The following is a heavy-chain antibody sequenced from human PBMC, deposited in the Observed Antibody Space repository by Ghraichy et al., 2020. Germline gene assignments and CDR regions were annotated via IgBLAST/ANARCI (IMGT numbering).Heavy chain of an antibody. Sequence: SVKVSCKTSGYTFRKYAITWVRQAPGQGLEWMGGIIPIFGIANYAQKFQGRVTITADESTTTAYMELSSLRSDDTAMYYCARDVPPPPHPRDYGDYRFDYWGQGTLVTVSS. V-gene: IGHV1-69*13. CDR2: IIPIFGIA. D-gene: IGHD4-17*01. CDR3: ARDVPPPPHPRDYGDYRFDY. CDR1: GYTFRKYA. J-gene: IGHJ4*02.